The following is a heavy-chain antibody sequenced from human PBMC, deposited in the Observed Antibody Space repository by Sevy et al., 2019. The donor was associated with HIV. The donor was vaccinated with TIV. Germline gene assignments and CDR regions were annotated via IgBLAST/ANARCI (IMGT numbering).Heavy chain of an antibody. D-gene: IGHD4-17*01. Sequence: GGSLRLSCAASGITVSRNYMSWVRQAPGKGLEWVSVIYGDGTSTSYHADSVKGRFAISRDNFKNTLYLQMNSLRAEDTAVYYCAGNNDDLRGLYYYMDVWGKGTTVTVSS. CDR3: AGNNDDLRGLYYYMDV. CDR2: IYGDGTSTS. V-gene: IGHV3-66*02. CDR1: GITVSRNY. J-gene: IGHJ6*03.